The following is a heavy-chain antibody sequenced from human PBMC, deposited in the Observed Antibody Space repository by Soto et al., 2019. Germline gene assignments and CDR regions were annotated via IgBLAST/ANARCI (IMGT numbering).Heavy chain of an antibody. CDR2: IIPIFGTA. CDR1: GGTFSSYA. J-gene: IGHJ6*02. CDR3: ARERGTSMVRGVARMDV. Sequence: GASVKVSCKASGGTFSSYAISWVRQAPGQGLEWMGGIIPIFGTANYAQKFQGRVTITADKSTSTAYMELSSLRSEDTAVYYCARERGTSMVRGVARMDVWGQGTTVTVS. V-gene: IGHV1-69*06. D-gene: IGHD3-10*01.